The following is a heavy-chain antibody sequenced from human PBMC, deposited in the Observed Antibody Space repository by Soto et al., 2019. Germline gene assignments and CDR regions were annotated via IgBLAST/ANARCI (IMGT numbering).Heavy chain of an antibody. CDR1: GSRFSNYV. CDR3: AREGRGKKAGYNGLVSLGY. CDR2: IIPVFNST. Sequence: SVKVSCKVSGSRFSNYVISWVRQAPGHGLEWLGRIIPVFNSTKYAQSFQGRVTITADKSTSTASLELSSLRSDDTAVYYCAREGRGKKAGYNGLVSLGYWGQGTLVTVSS. V-gene: IGHV1-69*06. D-gene: IGHD2-2*02. J-gene: IGHJ4*02.